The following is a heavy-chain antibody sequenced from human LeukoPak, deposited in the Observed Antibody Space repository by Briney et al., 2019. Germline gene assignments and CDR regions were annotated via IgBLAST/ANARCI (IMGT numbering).Heavy chain of an antibody. J-gene: IGHJ4*02. Sequence: PSETLSLTCAVSGGSISSSNWWSWVRQPPGKGLEWIGEIYHSGSTNYNPSLKSRVTISVDKSKNQFSLKLSSVTAADTAVYYCARDVAARPLAYFDCWGQGTLVTVSS. CDR3: ARDVAARPLAYFDC. D-gene: IGHD6-6*01. CDR1: GGSISSSNW. CDR2: IYHSGST. V-gene: IGHV4-4*02.